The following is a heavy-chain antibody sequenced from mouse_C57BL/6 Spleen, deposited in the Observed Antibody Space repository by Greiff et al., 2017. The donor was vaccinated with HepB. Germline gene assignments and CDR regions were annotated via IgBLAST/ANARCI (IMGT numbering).Heavy chain of an antibody. D-gene: IGHD4-1*01. J-gene: IGHJ2*01. CDR2: IRLKSDNYAT. CDR1: GFTFSNYW. Sequence: EVKVEESGGGLVQPGGSMKLSCVASGFTFSNYWMNWVRQSPEKGLEWVAQIRLKSDNYATHYAESVKGRFTISRDDSKSSVYLQMNNLRAEDTGIYYFTGLELGRTFDYWGQGTTLTVSS. CDR3: TGLELGRTFDY. V-gene: IGHV6-3*01.